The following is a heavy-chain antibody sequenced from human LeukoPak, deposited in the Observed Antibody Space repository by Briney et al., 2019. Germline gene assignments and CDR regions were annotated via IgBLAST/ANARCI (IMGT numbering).Heavy chain of an antibody. J-gene: IGHJ2*01. Sequence: PSQTLSLTCTVSGGSISSGGCYWSWIRQHPGKGLEWIGYIYYSGSTYYNPSLKSRVTISVDTSKNQFSLKLSSVTAADTAVYYCARDFPYYDFWSGYYSNWYFDLWGRGTLVTVSS. CDR2: IYYSGST. CDR1: GGSISSGGCY. CDR3: ARDFPYYDFWSGYYSNWYFDL. V-gene: IGHV4-31*03. D-gene: IGHD3-3*01.